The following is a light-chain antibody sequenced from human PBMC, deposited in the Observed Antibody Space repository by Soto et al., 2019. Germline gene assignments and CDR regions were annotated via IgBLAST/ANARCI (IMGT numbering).Light chain of an antibody. CDR2: SNN. CDR1: SSNIGSNT. CDR3: AAWDDSLNGVV. J-gene: IGLJ2*01. Sequence: QLVLTQPPSASGTPGQRVTISCSGSSSNIGSNTVNWYQQLPGTAPKLLIYSNNQRPSGVPDRFSGSMSGTSASLAISGLQSEDEADYYCAAWDDSLNGVVFGGGTKLTVL. V-gene: IGLV1-44*01.